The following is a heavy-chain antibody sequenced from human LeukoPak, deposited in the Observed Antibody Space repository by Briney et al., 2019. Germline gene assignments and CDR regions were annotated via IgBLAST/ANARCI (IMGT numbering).Heavy chain of an antibody. CDR2: IYYSGST. J-gene: IGHJ4*02. CDR3: ARDRSVAGLDY. V-gene: IGHV4-59*01. D-gene: IGHD6-19*01. Sequence: SETLSLTCTVSGGSISSYYWSWIRQPPGKGLEWIGCIYYSGSTNYNPSLKSRVTISVDTSKNQFSLKLSSVTAADTAVYYCARDRSVAGLDYWGQGTLVTVSS. CDR1: GGSISSYY.